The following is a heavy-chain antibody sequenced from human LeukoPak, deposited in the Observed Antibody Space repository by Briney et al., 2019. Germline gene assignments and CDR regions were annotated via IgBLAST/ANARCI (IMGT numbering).Heavy chain of an antibody. D-gene: IGHD6-19*01. CDR3: ASDLTSSGWNGFDY. CDR2: ISSSGSTI. J-gene: IGHJ4*02. CDR1: GFTFSSYE. V-gene: IGHV3-48*03. Sequence: GGSLRLSCAASGFTFSSYEMNWVRQAPGKGLERVSYISSSGSTIYYADSVKGRFTISRDNAKNSLYLQMNSLRAEDTAVYYCASDLTSSGWNGFDYWGQGTLVTVSS.